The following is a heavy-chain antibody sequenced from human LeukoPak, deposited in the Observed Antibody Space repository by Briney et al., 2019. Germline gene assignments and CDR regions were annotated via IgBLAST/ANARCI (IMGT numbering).Heavy chain of an antibody. D-gene: IGHD5-24*01. Sequence: GGSLRLSCVASRFTFRNYWMTWVRQAPGKGLERVANIRTDGGETYYIESVKGRFTISRDNARNSLYLQMNSLTVDDTTVYYCARDMGWQQFDQWGQGTLVTVSS. V-gene: IGHV3-7*01. CDR1: RFTFRNYW. CDR2: IRTDGGET. CDR3: ARDMGWQQFDQ. J-gene: IGHJ4*02.